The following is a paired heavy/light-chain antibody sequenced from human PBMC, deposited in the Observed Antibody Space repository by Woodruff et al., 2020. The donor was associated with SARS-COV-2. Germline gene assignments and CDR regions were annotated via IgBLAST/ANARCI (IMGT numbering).Heavy chain of an antibody. CDR2: IDWDDDK. CDR1: GFSLSSYGMC. J-gene: IGHJ6*03. D-gene: IGHD5-12*01. CDR3: ARHKVEMATIVNYYYYMDV. V-gene: IGHV2-70*01. Sequence: QVTLRESGPALVKPTQTLTLTCTFSGFSLSSYGMCVTWIRQPPGKALEWLALIDWDDDKYYSTSLKTRLTISKDTSKNQVVLTMTNMDPVDTATYYCARHKVEMATIVNYYYYMDVWGKGTTVTVSS.
Light chain of an antibody. CDR2: AEN. V-gene: IGLV3-19*01. Sequence: SSELTQDPAVSVALGQTVRITCQGDSLRSYYASWYQQKPGQAPVLVIYAENNRPSGIPDRFSGSRSGNTVSLTITGAQAEDEADYYCNSRDSSGDRVFGGGTKLTVL. J-gene: IGLJ2*01. CDR1: SLRSYY. CDR3: NSRDSSGDRV.